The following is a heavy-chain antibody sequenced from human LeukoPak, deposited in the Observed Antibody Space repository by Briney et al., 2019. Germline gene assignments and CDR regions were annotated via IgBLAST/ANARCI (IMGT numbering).Heavy chain of an antibody. V-gene: IGHV3-48*04. D-gene: IGHD2-21*01. CDR2: SSSILPTT. J-gene: IGHJ5*01. Sequence: GGSLRLSCAASGFTSSDYSMNWVRQAPGKGLEWVSYSSSILPTTFYAESVEGRFTISRDNAKNSLYLQMNSLRAEDTAVYYCARIEAFCGSGGCYEGFDSWGQGTLVTVSS. CDR3: ARIEAFCGSGGCYEGFDS. CDR1: GFTSSDYS.